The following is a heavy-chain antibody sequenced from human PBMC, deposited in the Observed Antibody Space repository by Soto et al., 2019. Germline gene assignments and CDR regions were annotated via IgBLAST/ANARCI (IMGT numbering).Heavy chain of an antibody. Sequence: EVQLVQSGAEVKKPGESLRISCKGSGYSFTSYWISWVRQMPGKGLEWMGRMDPSDSYTHYSPSFQGHVTISADKSIRTVYLQWTSLKASDTAMYYCARLAMVRGVRTNGMDVWGQGTTVTVAS. V-gene: IGHV5-10-1*01. CDR2: MDPSDSYT. CDR1: GYSFTSYW. D-gene: IGHD3-10*01. J-gene: IGHJ6*02. CDR3: ARLAMVRGVRTNGMDV.